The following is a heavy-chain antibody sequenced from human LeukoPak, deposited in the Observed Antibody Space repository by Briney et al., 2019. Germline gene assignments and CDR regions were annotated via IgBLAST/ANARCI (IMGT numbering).Heavy chain of an antibody. V-gene: IGHV3-33*01. CDR3: ARGRGSGWYDAFDV. CDR1: GFTFSSHG. J-gene: IGHJ3*01. CDR2: IWYDGSNK. Sequence: GGSLRLSCAASGFTFSSHGMHWVRQAPGKGLEWVAVIWYDGSNKFYADSVRGRFTISRDNSKNTLYVQMNSLRAEDTAVYYCARGRGSGWYDAFDVWGQGTMVTVSS. D-gene: IGHD6-19*01.